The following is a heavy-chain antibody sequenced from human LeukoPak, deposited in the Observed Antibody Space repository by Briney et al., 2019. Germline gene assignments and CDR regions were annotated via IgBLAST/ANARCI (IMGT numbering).Heavy chain of an antibody. J-gene: IGHJ4*02. D-gene: IGHD5-18*01. CDR3: AREYSYGYYFDY. V-gene: IGHV3-30-3*01. Sequence: GGSLRLSCAASGFTFSSYAVHWVRQAPGKGLEWVAVISYDGSNKYYADSVKGRFTISRDNSKNTLYLQMNSLRAEDTAVYYCAREYSYGYYFDYWGQGTLVTVSS. CDR1: GFTFSSYA. CDR2: ISYDGSNK.